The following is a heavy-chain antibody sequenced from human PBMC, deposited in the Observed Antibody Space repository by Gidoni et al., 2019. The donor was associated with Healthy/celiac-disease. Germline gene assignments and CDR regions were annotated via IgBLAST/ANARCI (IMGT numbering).Heavy chain of an antibody. CDR3: ARDSFGTYYYGMDV. J-gene: IGHJ6*02. V-gene: IGHV3-7*03. CDR1: GFTFSSYW. Sequence: EVQLVESGGGLVQPGGSLRLSCADSGFTFSSYWMSWVRQAPGKGLEWVANIKQDGSEKYYVDSVKGRFTISRDNAKNSLYLQMNSLRAEDTAVYYCARDSFGTYYYGMDVWGQGTTVTVSS. CDR2: IKQDGSEK. D-gene: IGHD1-1*01.